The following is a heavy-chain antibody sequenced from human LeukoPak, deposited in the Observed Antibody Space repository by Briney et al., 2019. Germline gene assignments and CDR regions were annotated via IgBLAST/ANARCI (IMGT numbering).Heavy chain of an antibody. CDR1: GGSINSGSYY. V-gene: IGHV4-61*02. CDR3: AIEMATIAAFDI. CDR2: IYTSGST. Sequence: PSQTLSLTCTVSGGSINSGSYYWSWIRQPAGKGLEWIGRIYTSGSTNYNPSLKSRVTISVDTSKNQFSLKLSSVTAADTAVYYCAIEMATIAAFDIWGQGTMVTVSS. D-gene: IGHD5-24*01. J-gene: IGHJ3*02.